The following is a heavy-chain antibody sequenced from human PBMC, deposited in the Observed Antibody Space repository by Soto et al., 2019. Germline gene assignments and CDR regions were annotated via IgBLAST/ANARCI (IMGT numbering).Heavy chain of an antibody. V-gene: IGHV4-39*01. D-gene: IGHD3-22*01. CDR1: GGSISSSSYY. Sequence: QLQLQESGPGLVKPSETLSLTCTVSGGSISSSSYYWGWIRQPPGKGLEWIGSIYYSGSTYYNPSLKSRVTISVDTSKNQFSLKLSSVTAADTAVYYCARQEYYYDSSGITSSWGQGTLVTVSS. J-gene: IGHJ5*02. CDR3: ARQEYYYDSSGITSS. CDR2: IYYSGST.